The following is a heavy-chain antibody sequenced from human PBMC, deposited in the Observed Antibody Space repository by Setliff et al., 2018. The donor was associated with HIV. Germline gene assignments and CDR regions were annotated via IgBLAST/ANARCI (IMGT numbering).Heavy chain of an antibody. CDR3: AKTTGSVLGTYYFDY. D-gene: IGHD3-16*01. J-gene: IGHJ4*02. Sequence: GGSLRLSCAASRFDFNNYWMAWIRQAPGRGLEWAAIISNDGGREYYVDSVKGRFTISRDNAKSSLYLQMDSLRVEDTSVYYCAKTTGSVLGTYYFDYWGQGTLVTVSS. CDR2: ISNDGGRE. V-gene: IGHV3-7*01. CDR1: RFDFNNYW.